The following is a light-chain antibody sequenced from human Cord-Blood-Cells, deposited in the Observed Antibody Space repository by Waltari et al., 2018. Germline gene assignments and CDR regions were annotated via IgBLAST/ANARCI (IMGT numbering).Light chain of an antibody. Sequence: EFVLTQSPGTLSLSPEERSTLSCRASQSVSSSYLAWYQQKPGQAPRLLIYGASSRSTGIPDRFSGSGSGTDFTLTISRLEPEDFAVYYCQQYGSSPLYTFGQGTKLEIK. CDR1: QSVSSSY. CDR2: GAS. CDR3: QQYGSSPLYT. J-gene: IGKJ2*01. V-gene: IGKV3-20*01.